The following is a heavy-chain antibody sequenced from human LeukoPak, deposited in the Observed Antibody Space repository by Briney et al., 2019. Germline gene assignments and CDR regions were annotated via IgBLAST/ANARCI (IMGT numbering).Heavy chain of an antibody. D-gene: IGHD3-22*01. CDR3: VSGSDTSGYYFY. J-gene: IGHJ4*02. Sequence: GRSLRLSCAASGFTFSSYAMHWVRQAPGKGLEWVAVISYDGSNKYYADSVKGRFTISRDNSKNTLYLQMNSLRAEDTAVYYCVSGSDTSGYYFYWGQGTLVTVSS. CDR2: ISYDGSNK. CDR1: GFTFSSYA. V-gene: IGHV3-30-3*01.